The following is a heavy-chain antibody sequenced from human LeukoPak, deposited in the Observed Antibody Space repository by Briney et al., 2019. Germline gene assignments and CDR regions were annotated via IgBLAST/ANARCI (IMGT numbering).Heavy chain of an antibody. CDR2: ISAYNGNT. J-gene: IGHJ4*02. CDR3: PRMIAAALPIDY. V-gene: IGHV1-18*04. Sequence: ASVKVSCKASGYTFTSYGISWVRQAPGQGLEWMGWISAYNGNTNYAQKLQGRGTITTDTSTSTAYMELRSLRSDATAVSSCPRMIAAALPIDYWGQGTLVTVSS. D-gene: IGHD6-13*01. CDR1: GYTFTSYG.